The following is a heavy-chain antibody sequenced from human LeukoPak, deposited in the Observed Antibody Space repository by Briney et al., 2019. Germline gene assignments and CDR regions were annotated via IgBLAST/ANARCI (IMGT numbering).Heavy chain of an antibody. CDR2: VSAYRDNT. D-gene: IGHD3-10*01. V-gene: IGHV1-18*01. Sequence: GASVKVSCKTSGYNFDTNRITWVRQAPGQGLEWMGSVSAYRDNTDYAQKFRGRVTMCTDTSTSTAYMELRSLRSDDTAVYYCARDASGLDYWGQGTLVTVSS. CDR3: ARDASGLDY. CDR1: GYNFDTNR. J-gene: IGHJ4*02.